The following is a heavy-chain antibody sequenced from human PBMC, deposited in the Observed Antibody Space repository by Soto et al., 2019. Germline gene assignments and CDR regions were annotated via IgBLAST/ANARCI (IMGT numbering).Heavy chain of an antibody. CDR1: GFTFSSYA. D-gene: IGHD3-22*01. J-gene: IGHJ4*02. V-gene: IGHV3-30-3*01. CDR2: ISYDGSNK. CDR3: ARDDPMIVVVIPSAPDY. Sequence: PGGSLRLSCAASGFTFSSYAMHWVRQAPGKGLEWVAVISYDGSNKYYADSVKGRFTIPRDNSKNTLYLQMNSLRAEDTAVYYCARDDPMIVVVIPSAPDYWGQGTLVTVSS.